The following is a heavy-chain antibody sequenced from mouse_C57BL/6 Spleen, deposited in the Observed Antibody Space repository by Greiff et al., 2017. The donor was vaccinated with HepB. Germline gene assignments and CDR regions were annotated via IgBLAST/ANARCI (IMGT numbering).Heavy chain of an antibody. CDR1: GYTFTSYG. CDR2: IYPRSGNT. V-gene: IGHV1-81*01. Sequence: VQLQQSGAELARPGASVKLSCKASGYTFTSYGISWVKQRTGQGLEWIGEIYPRSGNTYYNEKFKGKATLTADKSSSTAYMELRSLTSEDSAVYFCARREAEGVAYWGQGTLVTVSA. J-gene: IGHJ3*01. CDR3: ARREAEGVAY. D-gene: IGHD6-1*01.